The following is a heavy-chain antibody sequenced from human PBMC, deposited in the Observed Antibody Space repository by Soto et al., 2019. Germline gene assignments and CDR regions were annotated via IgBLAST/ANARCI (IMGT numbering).Heavy chain of an antibody. Sequence: SVKVSCKASGGTFSSYAISWLRQAPGQGLEWMGGIIPIFGTANYAQKFQGRVTITADESTSTAYMELSSLRSEDTAVYYCAREGAYCSSTSCYFDYWGQGTLVTVSS. CDR3: AREGAYCSSTSCYFDY. V-gene: IGHV1-69*13. CDR2: IIPIFGTA. J-gene: IGHJ4*02. D-gene: IGHD2-2*01. CDR1: GGTFSSYA.